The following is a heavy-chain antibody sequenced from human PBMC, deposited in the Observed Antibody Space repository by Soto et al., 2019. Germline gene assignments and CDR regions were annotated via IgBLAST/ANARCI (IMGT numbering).Heavy chain of an antibody. CDR3: FFFQSQDGIRYVRAVSAFVLNRSSDL. V-gene: IGHV3-66*01. J-gene: IGHJ2*01. CDR2: IYSGGST. D-gene: IGHD3-10*02. Sequence: KGLEWVSVIYSGGSTYYADSVKGRFTISRDNSKNTLYLQMNSLRAEDTAVYYCFFFQSQDGIRYVRAVSAFVLNRSSDL.